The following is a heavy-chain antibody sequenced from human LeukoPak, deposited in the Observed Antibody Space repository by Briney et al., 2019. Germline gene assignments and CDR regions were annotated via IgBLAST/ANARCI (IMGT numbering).Heavy chain of an antibody. V-gene: IGHV4-39*01. Sequence: SETLSLTCTVSGGSIRSSSYYWGWIRQPPGKGLEWIGSIYYSDNTHYNPSLKSRVTISVDTSKNQFSLRLSSVTAADTAVYYCARRTSGGGLFDYWGQGTLVTVSS. J-gene: IGHJ4*02. D-gene: IGHD3-10*01. CDR2: IYYSDNT. CDR3: ARRTSGGGLFDY. CDR1: GGSIRSSSYY.